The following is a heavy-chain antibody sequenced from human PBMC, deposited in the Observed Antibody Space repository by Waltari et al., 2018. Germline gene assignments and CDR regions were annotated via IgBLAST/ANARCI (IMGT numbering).Heavy chain of an antibody. CDR3: TRDAGPAASFFDF. V-gene: IGHV3-23*01. CDR1: GFPFSEFG. CDR2: ISGSGSNR. D-gene: IGHD6-25*01. Sequence: EVQLLESGGGLFQPGGSLRLSCLGSGFPFSEFGMAWVRQAPGEGLEWVSTISGSGSNRHYSDSVEGRFTVSRDNSMNTFYLEMTSLRAEDTAMYFCTRDAGPAASFFDFWGQGTLVTVSS. J-gene: IGHJ4*02.